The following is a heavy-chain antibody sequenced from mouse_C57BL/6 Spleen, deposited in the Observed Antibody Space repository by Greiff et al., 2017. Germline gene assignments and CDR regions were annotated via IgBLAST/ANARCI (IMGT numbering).Heavy chain of an antibody. J-gene: IGHJ2*01. V-gene: IGHV2-2*01. CDR2: IWSGGST. Sequence: VQLQQSGPGLVQPSQSLSITCKVSGFPLTSHGVHWVRQSPGKGLEWLGVIWSGGSTDYNAAFISRLSISKDNSKGQGFCKMKSLQAYDTAIYYCASISSNWDFDYWGQGTTLTVSS. CDR3: ASISSNWDFDY. D-gene: IGHD4-1*01. CDR1: GFPLTSHG.